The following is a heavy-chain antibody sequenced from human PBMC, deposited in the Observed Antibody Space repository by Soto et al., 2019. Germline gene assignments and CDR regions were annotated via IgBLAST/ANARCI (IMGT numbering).Heavy chain of an antibody. J-gene: IGHJ4*02. CDR2: IYYSGST. CDR3: AIHVGRVLTQPLAIDF. V-gene: IGHV4-39*01. D-gene: IGHD2-15*01. Sequence: SETLSLTCTVSGGSISSSSYYWGWIRQPPGKGLEWIGSIYYSGSTYYNPSLKSRVTISVDTSKNQFSLKLSSVTAADTAVYYCAIHVGRVLTQPLAIDFWGKGTLVTVSS. CDR1: GGSISSSSYY.